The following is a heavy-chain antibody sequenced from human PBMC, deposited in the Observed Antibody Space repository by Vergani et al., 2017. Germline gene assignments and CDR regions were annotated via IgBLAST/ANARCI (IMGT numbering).Heavy chain of an antibody. CDR2: ISSSSSTI. D-gene: IGHD4-23*01. Sequence: EVQLVESGGGLVQPGGSLRLSCAASGFTFSSYSMNWVRPAPGKGLEWVSYISSSSSTIYYADSVKGRFTISRDNAKNSLYLQMNSLRAEDTAVYYCARDQDGGNRNNYYYYGMDVWGQGTTVTVSS. V-gene: IGHV3-48*04. CDR1: GFTFSSYS. J-gene: IGHJ6*02. CDR3: ARDQDGGNRNNYYYYGMDV.